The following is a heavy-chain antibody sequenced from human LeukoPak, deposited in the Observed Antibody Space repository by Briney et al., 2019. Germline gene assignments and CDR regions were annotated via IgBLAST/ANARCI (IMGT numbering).Heavy chain of an antibody. CDR2: IYYSGST. CDR1: GGSISSSSYY. V-gene: IGHV4-39*07. Sequence: SETLSLTCTVSGGSISSSSYYWGWIRQPPGKGLEWIGSIYYSGSTYYNPSLKSRVTISVDTSKNQFSLKLSSVTAADTAVYCCAGGIAARLGAFDIWGQGTMVTVSS. J-gene: IGHJ3*02. D-gene: IGHD6-6*01. CDR3: AGGIAARLGAFDI.